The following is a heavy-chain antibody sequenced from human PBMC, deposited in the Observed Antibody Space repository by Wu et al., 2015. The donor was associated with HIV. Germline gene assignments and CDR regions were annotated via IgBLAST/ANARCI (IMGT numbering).Heavy chain of an antibody. J-gene: IGHJ4*02. CDR1: GYTLTELS. Sequence: QVQLVQSGAEVKVSCKVSGYTLTELSMHWVRQAPGKGLEWMGGFDPEDGETIYAQKFQGRVTMTEDTSTDTAYMELSSLRSEDTAVYYCATDPPYYYGSGTHYWGQGTLVTVSS. CDR3: ATDPPYYYGSGTHY. V-gene: IGHV1-24*01. D-gene: IGHD3-10*01. CDR2: FDPEDGET.